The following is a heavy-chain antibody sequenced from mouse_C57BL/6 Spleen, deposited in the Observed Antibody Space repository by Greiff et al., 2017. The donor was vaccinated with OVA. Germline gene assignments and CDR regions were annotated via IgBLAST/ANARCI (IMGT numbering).Heavy chain of an antibody. CDR1: GYTFTDYE. J-gene: IGHJ2*01. CDR3: TRTRVVATDFDY. Sequence: QVQLQQSGAELVRPGASVTLSCKASGYTFTDYEMHWVKQTPVHGLEWIGAIDPETGGTAYNQSVKGKAILTADKSYSTAYMELRSLTSEDSAVDYCTRTRVVATDFDYWGQGTTLTVSA. D-gene: IGHD1-1*01. CDR2: IDPETGGT. V-gene: IGHV1-15*01.